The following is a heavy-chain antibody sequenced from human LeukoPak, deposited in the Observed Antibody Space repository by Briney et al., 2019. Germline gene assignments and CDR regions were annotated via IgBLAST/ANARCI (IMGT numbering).Heavy chain of an antibody. CDR2: IYYSGST. CDR1: GDSISSSSYY. V-gene: IGHV4-39*01. CDR3: ARRTVGATQTAAFDV. Sequence: KPSATLSLTCTVSGDSISSSSYYWGWIRQPPGKGLEWIGSIYYSGSTYYNPSLKSRVTISVDTSKNQFSLKLSSVTAADTAVYCCARRTVGATQTAAFDVWGQGTMVTVS. D-gene: IGHD1-26*01. J-gene: IGHJ3*01.